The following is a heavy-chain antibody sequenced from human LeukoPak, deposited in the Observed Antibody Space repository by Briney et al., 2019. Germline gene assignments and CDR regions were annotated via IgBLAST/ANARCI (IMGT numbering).Heavy chain of an antibody. V-gene: IGHV1-18*01. CDR1: GYTFTSYG. CDR3: ARFNDFWSGYPLDGYYYYYMDV. CDR2: ISAYNGNT. J-gene: IGHJ6*03. D-gene: IGHD3-3*01. Sequence: ASVKVSCKASGYTFTSYGIGWVRQAPGQGLEWMGWISAYNGNTNYAQKLQGRVTMTTDTSTSTAYMELRRLRSDDTAVYYCARFNDFWSGYPLDGYYYYYMDVWGKGTTVTVSS.